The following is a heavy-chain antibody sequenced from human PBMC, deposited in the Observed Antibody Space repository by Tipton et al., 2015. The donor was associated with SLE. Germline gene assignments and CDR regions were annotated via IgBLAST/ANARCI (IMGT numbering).Heavy chain of an antibody. Sequence: TLSLTCAVSGRSISSGGYSWSWIPQPPGKGLEWIGYIYHSGSTYYNPSLKSRVTISVDRSKNQFSLKLSSVTAADTAVYYCARGGVEMATKCGAFDIWGQGTMVTVSS. V-gene: IGHV4-30-2*01. J-gene: IGHJ3*02. CDR2: IYHSGST. CDR1: GRSISSGGYS. CDR3: ARGGVEMATKCGAFDI. D-gene: IGHD5-24*01.